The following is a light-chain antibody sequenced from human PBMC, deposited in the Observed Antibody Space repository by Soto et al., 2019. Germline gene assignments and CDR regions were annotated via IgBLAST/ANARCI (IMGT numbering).Light chain of an antibody. J-gene: IGLJ1*01. CDR1: SSDVGGYNY. Sequence: QSALTQPASVSGSPGQSITISCTGTSSDVGGYNYVSWYQQHPGKAPKIMIYEVGHRPSGVSNRFSGSKSGYTASLTISGLQAEDEADYYFSSYPSSSTLVFGTGTKVTVL. CDR3: SSYPSSSTLV. V-gene: IGLV2-14*01. CDR2: EVG.